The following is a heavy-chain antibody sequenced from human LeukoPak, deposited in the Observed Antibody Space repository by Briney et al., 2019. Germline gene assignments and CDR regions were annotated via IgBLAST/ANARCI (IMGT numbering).Heavy chain of an antibody. D-gene: IGHD4-23*01. V-gene: IGHV1-69*04. CDR3: AGEGDYGGYEVDY. Sequence: SVKVSCKASGGTFSSYTISWVRQAPGQGLEWMGRIIPILGIANYAQKFQGRVTITADKSTSTAYMELSSLRSEDTAVYYCAGEGDYGGYEVDYWGQGTLVTVSS. J-gene: IGHJ4*02. CDR1: GGTFSSYT. CDR2: IIPILGIA.